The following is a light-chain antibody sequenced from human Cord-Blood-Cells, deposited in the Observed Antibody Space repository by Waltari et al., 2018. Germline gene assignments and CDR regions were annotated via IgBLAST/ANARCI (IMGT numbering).Light chain of an antibody. J-gene: IGKJ1*01. Sequence: DVVMTQSPLSLPVTLGQPASISCRSSQSLVYSDGNTYLHWFQQRPGQSPRRLIYKVSNRDSGVPDRFSGSVSGTDFTLKISRVEAEDVGVYYCMQGTQWTFGQGTKVEIK. V-gene: IGKV2-30*01. CDR1: QSLVYSDGNTY. CDR3: MQGTQWT. CDR2: KVS.